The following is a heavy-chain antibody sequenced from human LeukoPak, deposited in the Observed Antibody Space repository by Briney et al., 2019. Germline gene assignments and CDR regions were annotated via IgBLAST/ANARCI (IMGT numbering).Heavy chain of an antibody. J-gene: IGHJ5*02. CDR3: ARDAYSSVVVPAATNWFDP. CDR2: ISAYNGNT. CDR1: GYTFTSYG. Sequence: GASVKVSCKASGYTFTSYGISWVRQAPGQGLEWMGWISAYNGNTNYAQKLQSRVTMTTDTSTSTAYMELRSLRSDDTAVYYCARDAYSSVVVPAATNWFDPWGQGTLVTVSS. D-gene: IGHD2-2*01. V-gene: IGHV1-18*01.